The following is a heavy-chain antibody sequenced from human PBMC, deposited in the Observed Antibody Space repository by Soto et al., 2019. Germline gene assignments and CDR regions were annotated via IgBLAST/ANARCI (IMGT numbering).Heavy chain of an antibody. D-gene: IGHD3-10*01. J-gene: IGHJ4*02. CDR3: ARLGFGTRYYFDY. V-gene: IGHV5-51*01. CDR1: GYSFTSYW. CDR2: IYPGDSDT. Sequence: AESMKISCQGSGYSFTSYWIGVVRPLPGKGLEWMGIIYPGDSDTRYSPSFQGQATISADKSISTAYLQWSSLKASDTAMYYCARLGFGTRYYFDYWGQGTLVTVSS.